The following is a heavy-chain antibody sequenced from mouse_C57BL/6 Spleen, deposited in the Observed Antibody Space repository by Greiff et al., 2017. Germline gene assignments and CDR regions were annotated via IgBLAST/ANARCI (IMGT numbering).Heavy chain of an antibody. D-gene: IGHD1-1*01. CDR3: ARGYYGSSPYAMDY. J-gene: IGHJ4*01. CDR2: ILPGSGST. CDR1: GYAFSSSW. Sequence: QVQLQQSGPELVKPGASVKISCKASGYAFSSSWMNWVKQRPGHGLEWIGEILPGSGSTNYNEKFKGKATFTADTSSNTAYMQLSSLTTEDSAIYYCARGYYGSSPYAMDYWGQGTSVTVSS. V-gene: IGHV1-9*01.